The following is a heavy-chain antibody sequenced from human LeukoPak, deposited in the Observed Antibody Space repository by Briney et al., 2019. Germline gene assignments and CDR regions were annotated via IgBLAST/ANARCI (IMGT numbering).Heavy chain of an antibody. D-gene: IGHD2-2*01. J-gene: IGHJ6*02. CDR1: GFTFNRYW. CDR2: ISPDGNSA. V-gene: IGHV3-74*03. CDR3: ARDSGASRTEDIVVVPPLYYYYGMDV. Sequence: GVLRLSCAASGFTFNRYWMHWVRQAPGKGLVWVSRISPDGNSATYADSVKGRFTISRDNAKNSLYLQMNSLRAEDTAVYYCARDSGASRTEDIVVVPPLYYYYGMDVWGQGTTVTVSS.